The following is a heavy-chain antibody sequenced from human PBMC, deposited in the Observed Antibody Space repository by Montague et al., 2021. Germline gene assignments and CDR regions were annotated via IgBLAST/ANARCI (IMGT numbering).Heavy chain of an antibody. Sequence: SETLSLTCAVYGVTFRGYYWTWIRQPPGKGLEWIGEINHSGSTDYNPSLESRVTISVDTSKNQFSLKLSSVTAADTAVYFCARHNKGWLQLYYFDYWGQGTLVTVSS. V-gene: IGHV4-34*01. CDR2: INHSGST. J-gene: IGHJ4*02. CDR3: ARHNKGWLQLYYFDY. CDR1: GVTFRGYY. D-gene: IGHD5-24*01.